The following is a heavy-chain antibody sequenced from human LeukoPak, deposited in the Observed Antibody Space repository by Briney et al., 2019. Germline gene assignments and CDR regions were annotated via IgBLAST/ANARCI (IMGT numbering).Heavy chain of an antibody. V-gene: IGHV3-30*03. D-gene: IGHD5-12*01. CDR2: IPSDGNDK. CDR1: GVTFSSYG. CDR3: TTKVIRGNSGDDYDD. Sequence: GGSLRLSCAASGVTFSSYGMHWVRQAPGKGLEWVALIPSDGNDKLYGDSVKGRFTISRDDSKSTLYLQMNGLRAEDTAVYYCTTKVIRGNSGDDYDDWGQGTLVTVSS. J-gene: IGHJ4*02.